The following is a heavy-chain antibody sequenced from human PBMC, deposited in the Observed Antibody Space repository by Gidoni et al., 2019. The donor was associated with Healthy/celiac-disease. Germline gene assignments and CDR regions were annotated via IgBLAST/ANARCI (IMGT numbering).Heavy chain of an antibody. Sequence: EVQLVESGGGLVQPGRSLRLSCAASGFTFADYAMHWGRQAPGKGLGWVSGIRWNSGSIGYADSVKGRFTISRDNAKNSLYLQMNSRRAEDTALYYCAKDKEWELLGGGWFDPWGQGTLVTVSS. J-gene: IGHJ5*02. D-gene: IGHD1-26*01. CDR1: GFTFADYA. CDR2: IRWNSGSI. V-gene: IGHV3-9*01. CDR3: AKDKEWELLGGGWFDP.